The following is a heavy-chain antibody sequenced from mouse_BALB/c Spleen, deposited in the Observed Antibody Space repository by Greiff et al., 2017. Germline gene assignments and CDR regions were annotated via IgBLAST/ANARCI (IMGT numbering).Heavy chain of an antibody. D-gene: IGHD2-1*01. CDR2: IYPSDSYT. V-gene: IGHV1-69*02. CDR1: GYTFTSYW. CDR3: TKGYGNYLPYYFDY. J-gene: IGHJ2*01. Sequence: VQLQQPGAELVRPGASVKLSCKASGYTFTSYWINWVKQRPGQGLEWIGNIYPSDSYTNYNQKFKDKATLTVDKSSSTAYMQLSSPTSEDSAVYYCTKGYGNYLPYYFDYWGQGTTLTVSS.